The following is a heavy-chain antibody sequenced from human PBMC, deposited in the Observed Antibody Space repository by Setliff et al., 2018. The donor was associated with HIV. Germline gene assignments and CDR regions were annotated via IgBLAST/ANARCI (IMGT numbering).Heavy chain of an antibody. D-gene: IGHD1-20*01. V-gene: IGHV3-23*01. CDR2: ISGSGGST. Sequence: GGSLRLSCAASGFTFRSYAMSWVRQAPGKGLEWVSAISGSGGSTYYADSVKGRFTISRDDAKNSVFLHMNSLRAEDTAVYYCARDRHNWAVDYWGQGTLVTVS. J-gene: IGHJ4*02. CDR1: GFTFRSYA. CDR3: ARDRHNWAVDY.